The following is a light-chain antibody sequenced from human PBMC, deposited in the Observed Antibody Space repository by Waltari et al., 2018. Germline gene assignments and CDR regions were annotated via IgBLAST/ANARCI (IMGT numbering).Light chain of an antibody. Sequence: EIGMNQSPDALAVYLGRRSTINCKSSRIVLYSSNNKNYLALYQHKPGQPPKLLIYLSSTRESGVPDRFSGSESGTDFTLTISILQAEDVAVYYCQQYYTTPRTFGQLTNVEIK. J-gene: IGKJ1*01. CDR1: RIVLYSSNNKNY. V-gene: IGKV4-1*01. CDR3: QQYYTTPRT. CDR2: LSS.